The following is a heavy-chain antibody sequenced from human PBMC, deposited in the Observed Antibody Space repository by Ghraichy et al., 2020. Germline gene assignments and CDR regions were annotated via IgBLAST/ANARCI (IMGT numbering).Heavy chain of an antibody. CDR3: ARHRLSSSWFTGGHYFDY. V-gene: IGHV4-39*01. D-gene: IGHD6-13*01. CDR1: GGSISNSDYY. Sequence: SETLSLTCTVSGGSISNSDYYWDWIRQPPGKGLEWIGTIYYSGSTYYNPSLKSRVTISVDTSKNHFSLKLSSVTAADTALYYCARHRLSSSWFTGGHYFDYWGQGNLVTVSS. CDR2: IYYSGST. J-gene: IGHJ4*02.